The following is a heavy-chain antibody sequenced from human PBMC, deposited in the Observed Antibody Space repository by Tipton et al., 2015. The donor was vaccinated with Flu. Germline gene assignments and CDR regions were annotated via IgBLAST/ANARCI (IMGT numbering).Heavy chain of an antibody. CDR3: ARGGGFDP. CDR1: GGSISSSSYY. CDR2: IYYSGST. V-gene: IGHV4-39*07. Sequence: TLSLTCTVSGGSISSSSYYWGWIRQPPGKGLEWIGSIYYSGSTNYNPSLKSRVTISVDTSKNQFSLKLSSVTAADTAVYYCARGGGFDPWGQGTLVTVSS. D-gene: IGHD3-16*01. J-gene: IGHJ5*02.